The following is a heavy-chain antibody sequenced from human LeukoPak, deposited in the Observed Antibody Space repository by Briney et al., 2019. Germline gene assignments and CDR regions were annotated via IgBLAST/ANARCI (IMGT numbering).Heavy chain of an antibody. Sequence: PGGSLRLSCAASGFTVSTNCMTCVRQAPGKGLEWVSSIYSGGTTYYADSLMGGFTISRHNSRDTLYLQMNSLRAEDTAVYYCARVDTVMAYYFDLWGQGTLVTVSS. CDR3: ARVDTVMAYYFDL. V-gene: IGHV3-53*04. CDR2: IYSGGTT. D-gene: IGHD5-18*01. CDR1: GFTVSTNC. J-gene: IGHJ4*02.